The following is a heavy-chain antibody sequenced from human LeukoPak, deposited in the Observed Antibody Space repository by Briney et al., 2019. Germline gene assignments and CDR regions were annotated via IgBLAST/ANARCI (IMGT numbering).Heavy chain of an antibody. CDR2: INHSGST. J-gene: IGHJ6*03. V-gene: IGHV4-34*01. D-gene: IGHD2-15*01. CDR3: ARSVEGYCSGGSCYSYYYYMDV. CDR1: GGSFSGYY. Sequence: SETLSLTCVVYGGSFSGYYWSWIRQPPGKGLEWIGEINHSGSTNYNPSLKSRVTISVDTSKNQFSLKLSSVTAADTAVYYCARSVEGYCSGGSCYSYYYYMDVWGKGTTVTVSS.